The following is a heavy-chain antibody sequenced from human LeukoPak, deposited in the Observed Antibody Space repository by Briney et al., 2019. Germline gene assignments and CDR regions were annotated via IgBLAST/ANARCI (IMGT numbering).Heavy chain of an antibody. J-gene: IGHJ4*02. CDR3: ARDGYSSSWGTLDY. D-gene: IGHD6-13*01. CDR2: ISSSRNYI. CDR1: GFTFSSYI. V-gene: IGHV3-21*01. Sequence: GGSLRLSCAASGFTFSSYIMNRVRQAPGKGLEWVSPISSSRNYIYYADSVKGIFTISRDNAKNSLYLQMNSLRAEDTAVYYCARDGYSSSWGTLDYWGQGTLVTVSS.